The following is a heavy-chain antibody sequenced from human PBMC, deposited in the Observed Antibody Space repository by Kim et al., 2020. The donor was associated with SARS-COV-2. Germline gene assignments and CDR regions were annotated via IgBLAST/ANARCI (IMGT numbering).Heavy chain of an antibody. D-gene: IGHD3-10*01. Sequence: GGSLRLSCAASGFTFSSYAMSWVRQAPGKGLEWVSAISGSGGSTYYADSVKGRFTISRDNSKNTLYLQMNSLRAEDTAVYYCAKYLVRGVMIEWFDPWGQGTLVTVSS. CDR3: AKYLVRGVMIEWFDP. J-gene: IGHJ5*02. V-gene: IGHV3-23*01. CDR2: ISGSGGST. CDR1: GFTFSSYA.